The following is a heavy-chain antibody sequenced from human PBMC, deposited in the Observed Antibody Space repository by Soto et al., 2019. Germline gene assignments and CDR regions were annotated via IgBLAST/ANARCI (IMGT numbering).Heavy chain of an antibody. Sequence: PGGSLRLSCAASGFTFSSYAMHWVRQAPGKGLEWVAVISYDGSNKYYAESVKGRFTISRDNSKNTLYLQMNSLRAEDTAVYYCAREYSSSSYYYYYGMDVWGQGTTVTVSS. CDR3: AREYSSSSYYYYYGMDV. D-gene: IGHD6-6*01. J-gene: IGHJ6*02. CDR2: ISYDGSNK. V-gene: IGHV3-30-3*01. CDR1: GFTFSSYA.